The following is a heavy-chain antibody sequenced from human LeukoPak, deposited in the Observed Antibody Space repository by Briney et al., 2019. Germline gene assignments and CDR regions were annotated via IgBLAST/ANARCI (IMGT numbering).Heavy chain of an antibody. CDR2: IYYSGST. Sequence: PSETLSLTCTVSGGSISSGDYYWSWIRQPPGKGLEWIGYIYYSGSTYYNPSLKSRVTISVDTSKNQFSLKLSSVTAADTAVYYCARAQADYYDSSGYYYNYYYYYMDVWGKGTTVTVSS. V-gene: IGHV4-30-4*08. CDR3: ARAQADYYDSSGYYYNYYYYYMDV. J-gene: IGHJ6*03. CDR1: GGSISSGDYY. D-gene: IGHD3-22*01.